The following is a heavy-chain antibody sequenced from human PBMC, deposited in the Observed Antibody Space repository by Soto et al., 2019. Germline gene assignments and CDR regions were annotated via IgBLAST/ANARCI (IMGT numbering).Heavy chain of an antibody. V-gene: IGHV3-73*02. D-gene: IGHD2-21*01. CDR3: ARQHLDVRVASAIDY. J-gene: IGHJ4*02. CDR2: IPSKINTYAT. Sequence: EVQLVESGGGSVQPGGSLRLSCAASGFTFSGSTIHWVRQTSGKGLEWVGRIPSKINTYATAYAASVKGRFTITRDDSKNTAYLQMNSLKIEDTEMYYFARQHLDVRVASAIDYWGQGTLVTVSS. CDR1: GFTFSGST.